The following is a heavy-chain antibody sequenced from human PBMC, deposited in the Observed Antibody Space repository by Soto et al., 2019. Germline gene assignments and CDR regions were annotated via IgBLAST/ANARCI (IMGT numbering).Heavy chain of an antibody. D-gene: IGHD3-22*01. CDR1: GASLSSGGYY. CDR2: IFHTGTT. V-gene: IGHV4-31*03. Sequence: QVQLQESGPGLAKPSQTLSLTCTVSGASLSSGGYYWTWIRQVPGKALEWIGYIFHTGTTFYNPSLKSRVVMSIEKSNNEFSLNLRSVTAADKAVYYCARGLGYDSNGRFHAAFDVWGQGKMVTVSS. CDR3: ARGLGYDSNGRFHAAFDV. J-gene: IGHJ3*01.